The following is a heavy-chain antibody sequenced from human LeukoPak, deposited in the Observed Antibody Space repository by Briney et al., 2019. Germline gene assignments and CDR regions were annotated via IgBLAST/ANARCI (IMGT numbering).Heavy chain of an antibody. CDR3: ARWEVRLNAFEM. CDR2: IIPIFGTA. Sequence: EASVKVSCKASGGTFSSYAISWVRQAPGQGLEWMGGIIPIFGTANYAQKFQGRVTITTDESTSTAYMELSSLRSEDTAVYYCARWEVRLNAFEMWGQGTMVTVSS. V-gene: IGHV1-69*05. D-gene: IGHD3-10*01. J-gene: IGHJ3*02. CDR1: GGTFSSYA.